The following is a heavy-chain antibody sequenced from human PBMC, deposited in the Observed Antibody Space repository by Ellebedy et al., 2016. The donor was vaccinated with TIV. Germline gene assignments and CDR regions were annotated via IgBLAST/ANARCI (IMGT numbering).Heavy chain of an antibody. CDR2: IYYSGST. V-gene: IGHV4-59*01. Sequence: SETLSLTCTVSGGSISSYYWSWIRQPPGKGLEWIGYIYYSGSTNYNPSLKRRVTISVDTSKNQFSLKLSSVTAADTAVYYFASGSSYGGYGIDYWGQGTLVTVSS. CDR1: GGSISSYY. D-gene: IGHD5-12*01. CDR3: ASGSSYGGYGIDY. J-gene: IGHJ4*02.